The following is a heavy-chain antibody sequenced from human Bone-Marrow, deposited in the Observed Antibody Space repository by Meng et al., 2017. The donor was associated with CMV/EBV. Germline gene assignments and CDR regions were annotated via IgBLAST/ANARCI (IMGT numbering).Heavy chain of an antibody. CDR3: ATEIDYSSSSFDY. V-gene: IGHV3-11*04. CDR1: GFTFGDYY. J-gene: IGHJ4*02. CDR2: ISSTGTTI. D-gene: IGHD6-6*01. Sequence: GGSLRLSCAASGFTFGDYYMSWIRQAPGTGLECVAYISSTGTTIQYAASVKGRFTSSRDNDKNSLYLQMNSLRVEDTGVYYCATEIDYSSSSFDYWGRGTLVTVAS.